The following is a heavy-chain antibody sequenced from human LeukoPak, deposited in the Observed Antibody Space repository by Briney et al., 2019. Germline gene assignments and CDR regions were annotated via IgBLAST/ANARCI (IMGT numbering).Heavy chain of an antibody. CDR1: GFTFSSYS. CDR3: EKDFIAMVRGVIIP. J-gene: IGHJ5*02. D-gene: IGHD3-10*01. Sequence: PGRSLRLSCAASGFTFSSYSMMWVRQAPGKGLEWVSYISSSSTTIHYADSVKGLFTISRDNSKNAMYLQMNSLRAEDTAVYSCEKDFIAMVRGVIIPWGQGTLVTVSS. CDR2: ISSSSTTI. V-gene: IGHV3-48*01.